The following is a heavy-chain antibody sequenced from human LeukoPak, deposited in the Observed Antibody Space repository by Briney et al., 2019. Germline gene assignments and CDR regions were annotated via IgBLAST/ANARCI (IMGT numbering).Heavy chain of an antibody. CDR1: GYTFTSYA. Sequence: ASVKVSCKATGYTFTSYAMHWVRQAPGQRLEWMGWINAGNGNTKYSQKLQGRVTITRDTSASTAYMELSSLRSEDTAVYYCARENAGIDAFDIWGQGTMVTVSS. J-gene: IGHJ3*02. CDR2: INAGNGNT. V-gene: IGHV1-3*01. CDR3: ARENAGIDAFDI. D-gene: IGHD6-13*01.